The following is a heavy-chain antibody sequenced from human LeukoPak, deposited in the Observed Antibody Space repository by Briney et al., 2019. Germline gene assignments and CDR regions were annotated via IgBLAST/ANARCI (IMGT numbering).Heavy chain of an antibody. Sequence: PSETLSLTCTVSGGSVSSYCWSWIRQPPGKGLEWIGYFYYSGSTNYNPSLKSRVTISVDTSKNQFSLKLSSVTAADTAVYYCARLKEGIDYWGQGTLVTVSS. D-gene: IGHD3-10*01. CDR3: ARLKEGIDY. V-gene: IGHV4-59*08. J-gene: IGHJ4*02. CDR2: FYYSGST. CDR1: GGSVSSYC.